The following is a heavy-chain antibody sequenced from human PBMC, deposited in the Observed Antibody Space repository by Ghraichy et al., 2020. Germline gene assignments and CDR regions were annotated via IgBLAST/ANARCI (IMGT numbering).Heavy chain of an antibody. D-gene: IGHD6-13*01. CDR2: IYPGDSDT. Sequence: GESLNISCKGSGYSFTSYWIGWVRQMPGKGLEWMGIIYPGDSDTRYSPSFQGQVTISADKSISTAYLQWSSLKASDTAMYYCASPSQQLVQGGGYFQHWGQGTLVTVSS. CDR1: GYSFTSYW. J-gene: IGHJ1*01. V-gene: IGHV5-51*01. CDR3: ASPSQQLVQGGGYFQH.